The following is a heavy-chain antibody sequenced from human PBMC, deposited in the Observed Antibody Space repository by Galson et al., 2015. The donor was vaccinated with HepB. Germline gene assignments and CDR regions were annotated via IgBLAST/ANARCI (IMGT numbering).Heavy chain of an antibody. J-gene: IGHJ3*02. CDR3: ASSSQIAVAATGAFDI. CDR2: IWYDGSNK. V-gene: IGHV3-33*01. CDR1: GFTFSSYG. D-gene: IGHD6-19*01. Sequence: SLRLSCAASGFTFSSYGMNWVRQAPGKGLEWVAAIWYDGSNKYYADSVKGRFTISRDNSKNTLYLQMNSLRAEDTAVYYCASSSQIAVAATGAFDIWGQGTMVTVSS.